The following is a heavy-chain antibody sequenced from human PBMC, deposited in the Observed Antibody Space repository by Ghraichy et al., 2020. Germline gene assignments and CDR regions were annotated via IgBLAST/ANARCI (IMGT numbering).Heavy chain of an antibody. D-gene: IGHD3-10*01. J-gene: IGHJ3*02. V-gene: IGHV3-7*03. CDR1: GLIFSTYW. Sequence: GGSLRLSCAASGLIFSTYWITWVRQAPGKGLEWVANINQDGREKYYVASVKGRFTISRDNAKNSLYLQMNGLRAEDTAVYYCSSGDTFDIWGQGTMVAVSS. CDR3: SSGDTFDI. CDR2: INQDGREK.